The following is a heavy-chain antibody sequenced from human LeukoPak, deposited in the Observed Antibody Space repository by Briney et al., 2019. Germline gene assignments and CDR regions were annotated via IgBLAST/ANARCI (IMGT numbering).Heavy chain of an antibody. Sequence: ASVKVSCRASGYTFTNYYMHWVRQAPGQGLEWMGIINPGGGNTIYAQKFQGRVTMTRDTSTSTVYMELSSLRSEDTAVYYCARNALCGGDHWFDPWGQGTLVTVSS. D-gene: IGHD3-16*01. CDR2: INPGGGNT. V-gene: IGHV1-46*01. CDR3: ARNALCGGDHWFDP. CDR1: GYTFTNYY. J-gene: IGHJ5*02.